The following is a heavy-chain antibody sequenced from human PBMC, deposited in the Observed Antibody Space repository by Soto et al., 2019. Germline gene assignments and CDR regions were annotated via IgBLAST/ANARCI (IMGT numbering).Heavy chain of an antibody. CDR1: GFSLSTHDW. D-gene: IGHD3-3*01. CDR3: ARARGGFLGSHGTDV. Sequence: SATLSLTYAVSGFSLSTHDWWHWVRQPPGKGLEWIGESHQSGNTNYNSSLESRVTISVDKSKNQFSLKLSSVTAADTAVYYCARARGGFLGSHGTDVWGQGTTVT. CDR2: SHQSGNT. J-gene: IGHJ6*02. V-gene: IGHV4-4*02.